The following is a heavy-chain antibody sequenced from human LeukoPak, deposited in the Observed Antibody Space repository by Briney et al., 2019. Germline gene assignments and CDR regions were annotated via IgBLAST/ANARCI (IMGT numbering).Heavy chain of an antibody. CDR3: ARGPDYFDY. Sequence: GGSLRLSCAASGFTFSSYAMSWVRQAPGKGLEWVSAISGSGGSTYYADSVKGRFTISRDNAKNSLYLQMNSLRAEDTAVYYCARGPDYFDYWGQGTLVTVSS. CDR1: GFTFSSYA. V-gene: IGHV3-23*01. J-gene: IGHJ4*02. CDR2: ISGSGGST.